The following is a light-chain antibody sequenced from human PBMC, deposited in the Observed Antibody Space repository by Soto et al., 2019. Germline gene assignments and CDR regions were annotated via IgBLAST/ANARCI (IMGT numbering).Light chain of an antibody. V-gene: IGKV3-11*01. CDR2: AAS. J-gene: IGKJ4*01. CDR3: QQRYSWPLT. CDR1: QSVSTS. Sequence: EIVLTQSPATMSLSPGERATLSCRASQSVSTSLVWYQQKPGQPPRLLIYAASVRATGIPARFSGSGSGTDFTLTVSSLEPEDFAIYYCQQRYSWPLTFGGGTQVEIK.